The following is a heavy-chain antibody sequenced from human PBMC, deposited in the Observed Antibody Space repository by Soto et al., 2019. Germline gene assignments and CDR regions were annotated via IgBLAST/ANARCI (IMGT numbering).Heavy chain of an antibody. CDR3: ARGLECRGYCLDKPTWFTP. CDR2: IIPIFGTP. Sequence: SVKVSCKASGGTFSTYTFSWVRQAPGQGLEWMGRIIPIFGTPYYAQKFQGRVTITADKSTSTVYMELSSLRSDDTAVYFCARGLECRGYCLDKPTWFTPWGQGTLVTVSS. V-gene: IGHV1-69*06. J-gene: IGHJ5*02. D-gene: IGHD2-15*01. CDR1: GGTFSTYT.